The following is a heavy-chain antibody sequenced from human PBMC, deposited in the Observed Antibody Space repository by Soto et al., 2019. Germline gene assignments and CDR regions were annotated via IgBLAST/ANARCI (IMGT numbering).Heavy chain of an antibody. D-gene: IGHD1-26*01. CDR1: GGSISSGGYY. CDR3: ARDKIPGLLDYYYGMDV. V-gene: IGHV4-31*03. Sequence: TLSLTCTVSGGSISSGGYYWSWIRQHPGKGLEWIGYIYYSGSTYYNPPLKSRVTISVDTSKNQFSLKLSSVTAADTAVYYCARDKIPGLLDYYYGMDVWGQGTTVTVSS. J-gene: IGHJ6*02. CDR2: IYYSGST.